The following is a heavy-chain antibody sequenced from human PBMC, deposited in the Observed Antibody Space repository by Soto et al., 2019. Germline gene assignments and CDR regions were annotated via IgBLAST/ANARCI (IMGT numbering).Heavy chain of an antibody. CDR1: GFTFSSYG. Sequence: QVQLVESGGGVVQPGRSLRLSCAASGFTFSSYGMHWVRQAPGKGLEWVAVISYDGSNKYYADSVKGRFTISRDNSKNTLYLQMNRLRAEDTAVYYCAKDLEYSSSHAGGNWFDPWGQGTLVTVSS. D-gene: IGHD6-6*01. J-gene: IGHJ5*02. CDR3: AKDLEYSSSHAGGNWFDP. CDR2: ISYDGSNK. V-gene: IGHV3-30*18.